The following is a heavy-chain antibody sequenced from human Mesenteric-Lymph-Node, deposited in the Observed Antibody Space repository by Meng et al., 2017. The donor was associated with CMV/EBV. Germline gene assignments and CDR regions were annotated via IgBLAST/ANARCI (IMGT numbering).Heavy chain of an antibody. Sequence: GGSLRLSCAASGFTFDNYGMSWVRQAPGKGLEWVSLIFGSGSKTYYAVPMKGRFTISRENSKNMLYLQINNVRAEDTAVYYCAKGKYELIYSFDYWGQGTLVTVSS. CDR3: AKGKYELIYSFDY. J-gene: IGHJ4*02. CDR1: GFTFDNYG. V-gene: IGHV3-23*03. CDR2: IFGSGSKT. D-gene: IGHD5-12*01.